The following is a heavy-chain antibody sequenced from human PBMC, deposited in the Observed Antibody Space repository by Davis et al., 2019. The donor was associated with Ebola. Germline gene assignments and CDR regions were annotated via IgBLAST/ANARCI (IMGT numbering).Heavy chain of an antibody. CDR1: GGSFSGYY. Sequence: SETLSLTCAVYGGSFSGYYWSWIRQPPGKGLEWIGEINHSGSTNYNPSLKSRVTISVDTSKNQFSLQLNSVTPEDTAVYYCARGSGYSSGWYSYWFDPWGQGTLVTVSS. J-gene: IGHJ5*02. D-gene: IGHD6-19*01. V-gene: IGHV4-34*01. CDR2: INHSGST. CDR3: ARGSGYSSGWYSYWFDP.